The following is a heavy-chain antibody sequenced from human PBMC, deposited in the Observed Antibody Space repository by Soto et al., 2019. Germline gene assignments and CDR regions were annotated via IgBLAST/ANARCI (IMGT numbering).Heavy chain of an antibody. V-gene: IGHV4-31*03. CDR1: GGSISSGGYY. Sequence: PSETLSLTCTVSGGSISSGGYYWSWIRQHPGKGLEWIGYIYYSGSTYYNPSLKSRVTISVDTSKNQFSLKLSSVTAADTAVYYCARKKYCSSTSCYKPYHYYGMDVWGQGTTVTVSS. J-gene: IGHJ6*02. CDR2: IYYSGST. CDR3: ARKKYCSSTSCYKPYHYYGMDV. D-gene: IGHD2-2*01.